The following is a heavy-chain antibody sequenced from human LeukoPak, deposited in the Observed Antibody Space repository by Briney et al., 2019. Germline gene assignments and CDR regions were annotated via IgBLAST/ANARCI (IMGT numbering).Heavy chain of an antibody. CDR1: GGSFSGYY. Sequence: SETLSLTCAVYGGSFSGYYWSWIRQPPGKGLEWIGEINHSGSTNYNPSLKSRGTISVDTSKNQFSLKLSSVTAADTAVYYCARGGYDIVVVPAAIRDVRLDYWGQGTLVTVSS. CDR3: ARGGYDIVVVPAAIRDVRLDY. CDR2: INHSGST. V-gene: IGHV4-34*01. D-gene: IGHD2-2*02. J-gene: IGHJ4*02.